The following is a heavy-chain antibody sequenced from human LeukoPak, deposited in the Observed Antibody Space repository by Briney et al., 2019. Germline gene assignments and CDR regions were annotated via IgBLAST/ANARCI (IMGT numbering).Heavy chain of an antibody. CDR3: AREDSGPVGCFDY. D-gene: IGHD4-23*01. V-gene: IGHV3-NL1*01. CDR2: IYSGGST. Sequence: GGSLRLSCAASGFTFSSYGMHWVRQAPGKGLEWVSVIYSGGSTYYADSVKGRFTISRDNSKNTLYLQMNSLRAEDTAVYYCAREDSGPVGCFDYWGQGTLVTVSS. J-gene: IGHJ4*02. CDR1: GFTFSSYG.